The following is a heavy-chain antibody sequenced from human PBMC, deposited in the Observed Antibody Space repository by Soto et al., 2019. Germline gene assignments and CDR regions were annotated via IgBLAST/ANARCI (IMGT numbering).Heavy chain of an antibody. V-gene: IGHV3-21*01. D-gene: IGHD1-7*01. CDR3: ARDSITGTTRYRDY. CDR1: GFTFSSYS. Sequence: PGGSLRLSCAASGFTFSSYSMNWVRQAPGKGLEWVSSISSSSSYIYYADSVKGRFTISRDNAKNSLYLQMNSLRAEDTAVYYCARDSITGTTRYRDYWGQGTLVTVSS. CDR2: ISSSSSYI. J-gene: IGHJ4*02.